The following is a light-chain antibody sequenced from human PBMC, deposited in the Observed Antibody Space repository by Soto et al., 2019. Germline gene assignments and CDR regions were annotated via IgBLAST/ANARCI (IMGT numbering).Light chain of an antibody. CDR2: EVT. Sequence: QSALTQPASVSGSPGQSITISCTGTSSDVGGYNYVSWYQQHPGKAPKLMIYEVTNRPSGVSHRFAGSKSGNTALLTISGLQADDEADYYCSSYTSSITYVFGTGTKLTVL. V-gene: IGLV2-14*01. J-gene: IGLJ1*01. CDR3: SSYTSSITYV. CDR1: SSDVGGYNY.